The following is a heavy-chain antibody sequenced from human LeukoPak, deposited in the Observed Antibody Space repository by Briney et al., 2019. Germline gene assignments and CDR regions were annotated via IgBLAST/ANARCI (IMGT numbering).Heavy chain of an antibody. Sequence: SETLSLTCTVSGGSISSSSYYWGWIRQPPGKGLEWIGSIYYSGSTNYNPSLKSRVTISVDTSKNQFSLKLSSVTAADTAVYYCASIGTRSEYYWGQGTLVTVSS. V-gene: IGHV4-39*01. D-gene: IGHD6-13*01. CDR3: ASIGTRSEYY. J-gene: IGHJ4*02. CDR1: GGSISSSSYY. CDR2: IYYSGST.